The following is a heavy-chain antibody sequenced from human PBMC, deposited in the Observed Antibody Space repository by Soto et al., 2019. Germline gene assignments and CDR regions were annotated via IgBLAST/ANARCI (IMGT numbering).Heavy chain of an antibody. J-gene: IGHJ4*02. D-gene: IGHD1-26*01. CDR1: GFTFSSYE. CDR2: ISSGGGTI. V-gene: IGHV3-48*03. CDR3: ARDSREGGVFDY. Sequence: GGSLRLSCAASGFTFSSYEMNWVRQAPGKGLEWVSYISSGGGTIYYADSVKGRFTISRDNAKNSLYLLMNSLRAEDTAVYYCARDSREGGVFDYWGQGTLVTVSS.